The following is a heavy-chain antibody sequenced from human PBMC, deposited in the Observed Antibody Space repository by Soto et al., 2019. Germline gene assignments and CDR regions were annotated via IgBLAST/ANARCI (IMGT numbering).Heavy chain of an antibody. CDR3: ASTGVVVVAATSEYNWFDP. J-gene: IGHJ5*02. V-gene: IGHV4-39*01. Sequence: SETLSLTCTVSGGSISSSSYCWGLIRQPPGKGLEWIGSIYYSGSTYYNPSLKSRVTISVDTSKNQFSLKLSSVTAADTAVYYCASTGVVVVAATSEYNWFDPWGQGTLVTVSS. CDR1: GGSISSSSYC. D-gene: IGHD2-15*01. CDR2: IYYSGST.